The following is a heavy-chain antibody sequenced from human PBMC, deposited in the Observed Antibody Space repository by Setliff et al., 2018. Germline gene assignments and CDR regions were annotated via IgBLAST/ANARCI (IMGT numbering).Heavy chain of an antibody. CDR3: AREQWLDPPGYYYMDV. D-gene: IGHD6-19*01. Sequence: PSETLSLTCTVAGRSISTYYWSWIRQPAGQGLEWIGQTYIGGSANYNPSLKSRVTMSIDTSKNQFSLKLNSVTAADMAVYYGAREQWLDPPGYYYMDVWAKGTTVTVSS. CDR1: GRSISTYY. CDR2: TYIGGSA. V-gene: IGHV4-4*07. J-gene: IGHJ6*03.